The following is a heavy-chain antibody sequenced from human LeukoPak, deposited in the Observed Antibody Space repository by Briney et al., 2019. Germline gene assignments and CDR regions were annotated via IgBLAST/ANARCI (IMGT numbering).Heavy chain of an antibody. CDR2: INHGGDT. CDR3: ARGLGWKVATMGLFYMGV. Sequence: PSETLSLTCGVYGGSFSGYDWSWVRQPPGKGLEWIGEINHGGDTNYNPSLKSRVTISVDTSKKQFSLKVRSVTAADTAVYYCARGLGWKVATMGLFYMGVWGEGTTVTVSS. J-gene: IGHJ6*03. V-gene: IGHV4-34*01. D-gene: IGHD5-24*01. CDR1: GGSFSGYD.